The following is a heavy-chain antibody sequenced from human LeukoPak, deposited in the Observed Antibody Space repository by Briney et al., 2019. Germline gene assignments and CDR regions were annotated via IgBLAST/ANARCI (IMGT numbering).Heavy chain of an antibody. CDR3: AKGRPYCSSTSCYQDY. CDR1: GFTFSSYS. V-gene: IGHV3-23*01. J-gene: IGHJ4*02. Sequence: PGGSLRLSCAASGFTFSSYSMNWVRQAPGKGLEWVSAISGSGGSTYYADSVKGRFTISRDNSKNTLYLQMNSLRAEDTAVYYCAKGRPYCSSTSCYQDYWGQGTLVTVSS. D-gene: IGHD2-2*01. CDR2: ISGSGGST.